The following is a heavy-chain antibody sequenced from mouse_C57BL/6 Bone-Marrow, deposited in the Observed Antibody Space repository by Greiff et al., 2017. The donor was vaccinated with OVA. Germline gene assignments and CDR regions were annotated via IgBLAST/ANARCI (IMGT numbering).Heavy chain of an antibody. CDR2: IHPSDSDT. J-gene: IGHJ2*01. V-gene: IGHV1-74*01. CDR1: GYTFTSYW. CDR3: AIPGNSSYDYFDY. D-gene: IGHD1-1*01. Sequence: VQLQQPGAELVKPGASVKVSCKASGYTFTSYWMHWVKQRPGQGLEWIGRIHPSDSDTNYNQKFKGKATLTVDKSTSTAYMQLSSLTSEDSAVYYCAIPGNSSYDYFDYWGQGTTLTVSS.